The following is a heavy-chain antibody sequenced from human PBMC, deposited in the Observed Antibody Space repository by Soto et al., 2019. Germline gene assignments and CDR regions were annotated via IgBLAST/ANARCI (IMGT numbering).Heavy chain of an antibody. V-gene: IGHV4-34*01. CDR3: AMRGYDFWSGYFWANAAFDI. Sequence: PSETLSLTCAVYGGSFSGYYWSWIRQPPGKGLEWIGEINHSGSTNYNPSLKSRVTISVDTSKNQFSLKLSSVTAADTAVYYCAMRGYDFWSGYFWANAAFDIWGQGTMVTVSS. CDR2: INHSGST. J-gene: IGHJ3*02. CDR1: GGSFSGYY. D-gene: IGHD3-3*01.